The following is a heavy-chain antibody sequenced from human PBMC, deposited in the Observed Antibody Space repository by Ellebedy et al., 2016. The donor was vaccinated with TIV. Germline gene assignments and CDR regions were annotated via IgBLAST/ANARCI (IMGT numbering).Heavy chain of an antibody. CDR1: GGSISNSNYY. D-gene: IGHD2-2*01. CDR3: ARRGYCSRSSCYWIRERDY. CDR2: IYYSGSA. V-gene: IGHV4-39*07. Sequence: SETLSLXXTVSGGSISNSNYYWGWIRQPPGKGLEWIAIIYYSGSAFYNPSLKSRVTISVDTSKNQFSLKVSSVIAADTAVYYCARRGYCSRSSCYWIRERDYWGQGILVTVSS. J-gene: IGHJ4*02.